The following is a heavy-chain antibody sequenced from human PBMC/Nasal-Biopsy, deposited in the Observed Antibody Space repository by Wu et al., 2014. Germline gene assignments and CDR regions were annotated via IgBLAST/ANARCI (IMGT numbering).Heavy chain of an antibody. V-gene: IGHV3-33*08. J-gene: IGHJ6*03. CDR2: IWYDGSNK. D-gene: IGHD3-10*01. CDR1: GFTFSSYG. CDR3: ARGVTTMVRGVIYYYYYYMDV. Sequence: LRLSCAASGFTFSSYGMHWVRQAPGKGLEWVAVIWYDGSNKYYADSVKGRFTISRDNSKNTLYLQMNSLRAEDTAVYYCARGVTTMVRGVIYYYYYYMDVWGKGTTVTVSS.